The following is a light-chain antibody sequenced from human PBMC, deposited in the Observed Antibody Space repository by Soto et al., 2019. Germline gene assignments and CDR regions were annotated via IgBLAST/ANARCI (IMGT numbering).Light chain of an antibody. J-gene: IGKJ4*01. CDR3: QQYGSPPLT. CDR2: GAS. Sequence: EIVLTQSPGTLSLSPGERATLSCRASQSVSSSYLAWYQQKPGQAPRLLIYGASSRATGIPDWFSGSGSGTDFTLTISRLEAEDFAVYYWQQYGSPPLTFGGGTKVEIK. V-gene: IGKV3-20*01. CDR1: QSVSSSY.